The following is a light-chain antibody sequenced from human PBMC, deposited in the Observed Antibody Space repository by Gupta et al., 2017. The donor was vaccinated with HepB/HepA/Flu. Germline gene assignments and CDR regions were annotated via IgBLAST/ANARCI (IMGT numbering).Light chain of an antibody. V-gene: IGLV2-11*01. CDR3: CSYGGSYTLL. Sequence: QSALTQPRSVSGSPGQSVTISCTGTSSDVGNYKSVSWYQQHPGKVPKMMIYDVSKRPSGVPDRFSGSKSGNTASLTISGLQAEDEADYYCCSYGGSYTLLFGGGTKLTVL. J-gene: IGLJ3*02. CDR1: SSDVGNYKS. CDR2: DVS.